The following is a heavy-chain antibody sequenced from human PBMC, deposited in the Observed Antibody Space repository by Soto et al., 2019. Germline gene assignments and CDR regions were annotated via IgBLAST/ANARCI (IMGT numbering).Heavy chain of an antibody. CDR1: GFTFSSYG. D-gene: IGHD6-13*01. Sequence: QVQLVESGGGVVQPGRSLRLSCAASGFTFSSYGMHWVRQAPGKGLEWVAVIWYDGSNKYYADSVKGRFTISRDNSKNTLYLQRNSLRAEDTAVYYCAGTIAAADTSLDYWGQGTLVTVSS. J-gene: IGHJ4*02. CDR2: IWYDGSNK. CDR3: AGTIAAADTSLDY. V-gene: IGHV3-33*01.